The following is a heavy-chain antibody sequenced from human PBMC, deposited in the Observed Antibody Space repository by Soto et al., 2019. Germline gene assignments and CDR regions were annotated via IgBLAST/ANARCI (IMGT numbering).Heavy chain of an antibody. J-gene: IGHJ4*02. CDR3: AHAGDFDLLSFDR. Sequence: QITLKESGPPLVRPAQPLTLTCAFSGFSLTTTRMGVAWIRQPPGKALEWLALIYWDDDKRYSPSLKNRLTGSKDTSTNRVVLTITNISPDDTGTYFCAHAGDFDLLSFDRWGPGTLVTVSS. CDR1: GFSLTTTRMG. D-gene: IGHD2-15*01. V-gene: IGHV2-5*02. CDR2: IYWDDDK.